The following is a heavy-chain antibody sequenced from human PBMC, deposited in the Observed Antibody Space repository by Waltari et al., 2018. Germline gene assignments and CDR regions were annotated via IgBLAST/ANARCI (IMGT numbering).Heavy chain of an antibody. D-gene: IGHD4-4*01. CDR3: ARILMTTVTKGYYYGMDV. CDR2: IKQDGSEK. J-gene: IGHJ6*02. Sequence: EVQLVESGGGLVQPGGSLRLSCAASGFTFSTYWMSWVRQAPGKWLEWVANIKQDGSEKYYVDSVKGRFTISRDNAKNSLYLQMNSLRAEDTAVYYCARILMTTVTKGYYYGMDVWGQGTTVTVSS. V-gene: IGHV3-7*01. CDR1: GFTFSTYW.